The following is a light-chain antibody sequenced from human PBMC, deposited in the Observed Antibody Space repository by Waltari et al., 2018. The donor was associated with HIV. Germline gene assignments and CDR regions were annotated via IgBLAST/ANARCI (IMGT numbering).Light chain of an antibody. CDR2: WAS. CDR1: PSVVYSYNNKNY. Sequence: DIVMTQSPVSLALSMGGRGTIHHNASPSVVYSYNNKNYLAGYQQKPGQPPKLLFYWASTRESGVPDRFSGSGAGTDFTLTISGLQAEDVAVYYCQQYHRIPGTFGQGTKVEIK. CDR3: QQYHRIPGT. V-gene: IGKV4-1*01. J-gene: IGKJ1*01.